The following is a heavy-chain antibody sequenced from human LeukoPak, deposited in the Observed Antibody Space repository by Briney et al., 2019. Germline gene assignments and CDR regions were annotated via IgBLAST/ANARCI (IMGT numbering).Heavy chain of an antibody. V-gene: IGHV4-59*08. CDR3: ARLRGCSGGSCYHPNFDS. Sequence: PSETLSLTCTVSGGSITSYYWSWIRQPPGKGLEWIGYIYYSGSTNYNPSLKGRVHLSVDTYKTQFSLKLSSVTAADTAVYYCARLRGCSGGSCYHPNFDSWGQGTLVTVSS. CDR1: GGSITSYY. CDR2: IYYSGST. J-gene: IGHJ4*02. D-gene: IGHD2-15*01.